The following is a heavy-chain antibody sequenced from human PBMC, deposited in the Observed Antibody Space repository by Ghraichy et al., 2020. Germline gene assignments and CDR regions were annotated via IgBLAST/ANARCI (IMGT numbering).Heavy chain of an antibody. D-gene: IGHD2-15*01. Sequence: SETLSLTCTVSGGSISSSSYYWGWIRQPPGKGLEWIGSIYYSGSTYYNPSLKSRVTISVDTSKNQFSLKLSSVTAADTAVYYCARAHLPFYSYDHAFDIWGQGTMVTVSS. CDR1: GGSISSSSYY. J-gene: IGHJ3*02. CDR2: IYYSGST. V-gene: IGHV4-39*07. CDR3: ARAHLPFYSYDHAFDI.